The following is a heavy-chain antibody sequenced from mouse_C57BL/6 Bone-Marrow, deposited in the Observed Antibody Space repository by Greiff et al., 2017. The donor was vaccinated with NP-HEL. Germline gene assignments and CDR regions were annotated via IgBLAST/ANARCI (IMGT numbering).Heavy chain of an antibody. D-gene: IGHD2-4*01. J-gene: IGHJ2*01. CDR2: IWSGGST. CDR1: GFSLTSYG. CDR3: ARNGEGIYYDYAKDY. Sequence: VMLVESGPGLVQPSQSLSITCTVSGFSLTSYGVHWVRQSPGKGLEWLGVIWSGGSTDYNAAFISRLSISKDNSKRQVFFKMNSLQADDTAIYYCARNGEGIYYDYAKDYWGQGTTLTVSS. V-gene: IGHV2-2*01.